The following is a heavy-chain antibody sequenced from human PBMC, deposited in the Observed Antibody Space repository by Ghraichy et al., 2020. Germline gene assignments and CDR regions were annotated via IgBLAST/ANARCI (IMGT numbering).Heavy chain of an antibody. D-gene: IGHD6-13*01. V-gene: IGHV4-34*01. CDR3: ARVAEQLNDAFDI. J-gene: IGHJ3*02. CDR1: GGSFSGYY. Sequence: SETLSLTCAVYGGSFSGYYWSWIRQPPGKGLEWIGEINHSGSTNYNPSLKSRVTISVDTSKNQFSLKLSSVTAADTAVYYCARVAEQLNDAFDIWGQGTMVTVSS. CDR2: INHSGST.